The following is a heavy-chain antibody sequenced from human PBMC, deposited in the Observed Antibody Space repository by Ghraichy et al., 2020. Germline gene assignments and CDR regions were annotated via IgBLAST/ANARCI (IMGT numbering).Heavy chain of an antibody. Sequence: GESLNISCAASGFTFRDHWMSWVRQTPGKGLEWVANIRQDGNEKNYVGSVKGRFTISRDNAKNLLYLQMDSLRAEDTAVYYCARDQLLGYDYWGQGTLVTVSS. CDR2: IRQDGNEK. J-gene: IGHJ4*02. V-gene: IGHV3-7*03. CDR3: ARDQLLGYDY. D-gene: IGHD2-21*01. CDR1: GFTFRDHW.